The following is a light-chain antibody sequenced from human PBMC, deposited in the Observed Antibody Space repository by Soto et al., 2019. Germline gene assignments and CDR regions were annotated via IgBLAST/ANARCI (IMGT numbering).Light chain of an antibody. CDR2: TDN. CDR1: SSNIGINT. CDR3: AASEVYLNALHV. V-gene: IGLV1-44*01. J-gene: IGLJ1*01. Sequence: QSVLTQPPAAPGTPGQRVTISCSGSSSNIGINTVNWYQQVPGTAPKLLIYTDNQRPSGVPDRFSGSKSGTSASLAISGLQSEDEAFYYCAASEVYLNALHVF.